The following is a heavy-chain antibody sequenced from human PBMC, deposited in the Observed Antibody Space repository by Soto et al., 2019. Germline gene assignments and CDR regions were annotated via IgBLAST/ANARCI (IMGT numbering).Heavy chain of an antibody. D-gene: IGHD2-8*02. CDR3: ARDKITGLFDY. Sequence: PSETLSLTCAVYGGSFSGYYWAWIRQPPGTGLEWIGEINHSGSTNYNPSLKSRVTISVDTSKNQFSLKLTPVTAADTAVYYCARDKITGLFDYWGQGTLVTVS. CDR2: INHSGST. V-gene: IGHV4-34*01. CDR1: GGSFSGYY. J-gene: IGHJ4*02.